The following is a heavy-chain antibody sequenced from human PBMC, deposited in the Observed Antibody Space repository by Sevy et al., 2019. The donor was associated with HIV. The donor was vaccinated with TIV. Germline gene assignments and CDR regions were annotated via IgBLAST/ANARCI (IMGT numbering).Heavy chain of an antibody. CDR1: GFTFSTYA. D-gene: IGHD7-27*01. Sequence: GGSLRLSCAVSGFTFSTYAMHWVRQAPGKGLGCVAIVSSDGSEINYADSVKGRFTISRDNSRNALYLQMNSLRPEDTALYYCARDQLGSIDYWGQGTLVTVSS. V-gene: IGHV3-30-3*01. J-gene: IGHJ4*02. CDR2: VSSDGSEI. CDR3: ARDQLGSIDY.